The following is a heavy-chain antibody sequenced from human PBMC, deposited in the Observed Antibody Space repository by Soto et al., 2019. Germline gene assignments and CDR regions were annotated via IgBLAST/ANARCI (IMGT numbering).Heavy chain of an antibody. CDR2: ISGSGGST. D-gene: IGHD1-26*01. Sequence: PGGSLRLSCAASGFTFSSYAMRWVRQAPGKGLEWVSAISGSGGSTYYADSVKGRFTISRDNSKNTLYLQMNSLRAEDTAVYYWARRGSGSYYDYWGQGTLVTVSS. J-gene: IGHJ4*02. CDR1: GFTFSSYA. CDR3: ARRGSGSYYDY. V-gene: IGHV3-23*01.